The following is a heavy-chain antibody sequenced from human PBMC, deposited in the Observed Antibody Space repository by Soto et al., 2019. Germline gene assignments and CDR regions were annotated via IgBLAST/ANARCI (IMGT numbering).Heavy chain of an antibody. J-gene: IGHJ4*02. D-gene: IGHD5-12*01. V-gene: IGHV4-59*08. Sequence: SETLSLTCTVSGGSITSYYWSWIRQPPGKGLEWIGFIYYSGSTSYNPSLKSRVSISVDTSKNQFSLKLSSVTAADAAVYYCARQVTTIYYYFDYWGQGALVTVSS. CDR2: IYYSGST. CDR1: GGSITSYY. CDR3: ARQVTTIYYYFDY.